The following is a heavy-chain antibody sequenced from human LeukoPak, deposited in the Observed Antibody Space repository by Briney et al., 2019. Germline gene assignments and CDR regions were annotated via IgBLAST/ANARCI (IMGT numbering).Heavy chain of an antibody. V-gene: IGHV3-74*01. CDR3: ARDLRSPSDTNIAIDY. CDR1: GFTFSSYW. Sequence: GGSLRLSCAASGFTFSSYWMHWVRQTPGKGLVWVSRINSDGSSTVSADAVKGRFTISRDNAMNTLYLQMNSLRAEDTAVYYCARDLRSPSDTNIAIDYWGQGTLVTVSS. CDR2: INSDGSST. J-gene: IGHJ4*02.